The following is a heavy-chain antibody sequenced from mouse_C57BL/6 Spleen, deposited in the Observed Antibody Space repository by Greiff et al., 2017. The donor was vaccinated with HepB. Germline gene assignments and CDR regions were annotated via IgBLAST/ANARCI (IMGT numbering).Heavy chain of an antibody. CDR2: IYPGGGYT. CDR3: ARWLLRDAMDY. CDR1: GYTFTNYW. V-gene: IGHV1-63*01. J-gene: IGHJ4*01. D-gene: IGHD2-3*01. Sequence: VKLQESGAELVRPGTSVKMSCKASGYTFTNYWIGWAKQRPGHGLEWIGDIYPGGGYTNYNEKFKGKATLTADKSSSTAYMQFSSLTSEDSAIYYCARWLLRDAMDYWGQGTSVTVSS.